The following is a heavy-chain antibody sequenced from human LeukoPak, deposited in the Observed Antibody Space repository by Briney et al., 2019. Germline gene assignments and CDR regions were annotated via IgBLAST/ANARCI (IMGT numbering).Heavy chain of an antibody. Sequence: GGSLRLSCAASGFSFSSYWMSWVRQALGKGLEWVANMKRDGSEKYYVDSVKGRFTIPRDNAKNSLFLQMNSLRAEDTAVYYCARGKDWSDTWGQGTLVTVSS. V-gene: IGHV3-7*01. CDR3: ARGKDWSDT. CDR2: MKRDGSEK. CDR1: GFSFSSYW. J-gene: IGHJ5*02.